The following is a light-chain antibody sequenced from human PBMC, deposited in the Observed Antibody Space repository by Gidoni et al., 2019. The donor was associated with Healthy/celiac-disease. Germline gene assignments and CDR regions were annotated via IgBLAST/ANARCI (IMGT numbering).Light chain of an antibody. J-gene: IGLJ2*01. CDR2: EGS. CDR3: CSYAGSSTYVV. V-gene: IGLV2-23*01. CDR1: SSDVGSYNL. Sequence: QSALTQPASVAWSPGQSITISCTGTSSDVGSYNLVSWYQQHPGKAPKLMLYEGSKRPSGVSNRFSGSKSGNTASLTISGLQAEDEADYYCCSYAGSSTYVVFGGGTKLTVL.